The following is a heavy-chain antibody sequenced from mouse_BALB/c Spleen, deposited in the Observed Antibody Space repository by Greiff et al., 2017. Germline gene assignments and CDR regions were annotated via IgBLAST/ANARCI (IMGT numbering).Heavy chain of an antibody. V-gene: IGHV7-3*02. D-gene: IGHD4-1*01. J-gene: IGHJ2*01. Sequence: EVHLVESGGGLVQPGGSLRLSCATSGFTFTDYYMSWVRQPPGKALEWLGFIRNKANGYTTEYSASVKGRFTISRDNSQSILYLQMNTLRAEDSATYYCARDKTGYFDYWGQGTTLTVSS. CDR2: IRNKANGYTT. CDR3: ARDKTGYFDY. CDR1: GFTFTDYY.